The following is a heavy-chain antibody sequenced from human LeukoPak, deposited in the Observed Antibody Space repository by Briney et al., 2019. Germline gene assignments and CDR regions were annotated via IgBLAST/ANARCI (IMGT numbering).Heavy chain of an antibody. Sequence: GASVTVSCTASGYTFTSYGISWVRQAPGQGLEWMGWISAYNGNTNYTQKLQGRVTMTTDTSTSTAYMELRSLRSDDTAVYYCARLSWSYDSSGYAKRPDAFDIWGQGTMVTVSS. CDR1: GYTFTSYG. V-gene: IGHV1-18*01. D-gene: IGHD3-22*01. CDR2: ISAYNGNT. J-gene: IGHJ3*02. CDR3: ARLSWSYDSSGYAKRPDAFDI.